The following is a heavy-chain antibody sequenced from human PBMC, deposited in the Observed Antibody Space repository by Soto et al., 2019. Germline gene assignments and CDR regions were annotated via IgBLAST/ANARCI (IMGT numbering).Heavy chain of an antibody. D-gene: IGHD6-19*01. J-gene: IGHJ4*02. CDR2: MNPDTGNT. Sequence: QVQLVQSGAEVKKPGASVKVSCKASGYTFTGYDINWVRQASGQGLEWMGWMNPDTGNTVYAQKFQGRVTMTRETSISTAYMELSSLRSEDTAVYYCARGEWVGTVWGQGTLVTVSS. CDR3: ARGEWVGTV. V-gene: IGHV1-8*01. CDR1: GYTFTGYD.